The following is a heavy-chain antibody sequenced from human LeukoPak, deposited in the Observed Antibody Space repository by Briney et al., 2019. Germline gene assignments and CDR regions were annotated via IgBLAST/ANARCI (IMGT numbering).Heavy chain of an antibody. CDR3: ARIVVAVVILDYFDC. V-gene: IGHV3-66*01. CDR2: IYSGGTT. D-gene: IGHD3-22*01. CDR1: GVTISSNY. J-gene: IGHJ4*02. Sequence: GGSLRLSCVASGVTISSNYMSWVRQAPGKGLEWVSVIYSGGTTYYADSVKGRFTISRDNSKNTLYLQMNSLRADATVVYYCARIVVAVVILDYFDCWGQGTLVTVSS.